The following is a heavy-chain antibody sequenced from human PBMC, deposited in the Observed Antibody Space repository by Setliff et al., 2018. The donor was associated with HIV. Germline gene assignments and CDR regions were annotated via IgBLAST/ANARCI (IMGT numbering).Heavy chain of an antibody. CDR2: IYFTGSS. CDR3: ARVQMAYAAFDV. CDR1: GGSISTYY. V-gene: IGHV4-59*01. J-gene: IGHJ3*01. D-gene: IGHD4-17*01. Sequence: LSLTCTVSGGSISTYYWSWIGQPPGKGLEWIGSIYFTGSSDNNPSLKSRVTLSVDTSKHQFSLKLSSVTAVDTAVYYCARVQMAYAAFDVWGQGTMVTVSS.